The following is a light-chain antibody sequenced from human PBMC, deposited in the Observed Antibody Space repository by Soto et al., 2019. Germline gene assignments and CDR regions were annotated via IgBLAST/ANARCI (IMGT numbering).Light chain of an antibody. CDR1: HSISSW. V-gene: IGKV1-5*03. J-gene: IGKJ1*01. CDR2: KAS. Sequence: DIQMTQSPSTLSASVGDRVTITCSASHSISSWLAWYQQKPGKAPKLLIYKASSLQSGAPSRFSGSGSGTEFTLTISSLQPDDFATYYCQQYNSYSTFGQGTKVEIK. CDR3: QQYNSYST.